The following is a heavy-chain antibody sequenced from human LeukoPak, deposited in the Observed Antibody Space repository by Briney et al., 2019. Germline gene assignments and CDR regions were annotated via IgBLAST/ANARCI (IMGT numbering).Heavy chain of an antibody. D-gene: IGHD1-14*01. CDR2: IYYSGST. J-gene: IGHJ6*03. CDR3: ARQSWSGYSYYYYYMDV. V-gene: IGHV4-39*01. Sequence: SETLSLTCTVSGGSISSSSYYWGWIRQPPGKGLEWIGSIYYSGSTYYNPCLKSRVTISVDTSKNQFSLKLSSVTAADTAVYYCARQSWSGYSYYYYYMDVWGKGTTVTVSS. CDR1: GGSISSSSYY.